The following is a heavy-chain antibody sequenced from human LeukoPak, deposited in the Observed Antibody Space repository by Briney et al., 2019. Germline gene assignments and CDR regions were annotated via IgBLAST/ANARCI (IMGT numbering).Heavy chain of an antibody. D-gene: IGHD5-24*01. V-gene: IGHV1-69*04. J-gene: IGHJ6*02. CDR2: IIPILGIA. CDR1: GGTFSSYA. Sequence: SVKVSCKASGGTFSSYAISWVRQAPGQGLEWMGRIIPILGIANYAQKFQGRVTITADKSTSTAYMELSGLRSEDTAVYYCARDPRRVISSGGPNRDGYNYYYYGMDVWGQGTTVTVSS. CDR3: ARDPRRVISSGGPNRDGYNYYYYGMDV.